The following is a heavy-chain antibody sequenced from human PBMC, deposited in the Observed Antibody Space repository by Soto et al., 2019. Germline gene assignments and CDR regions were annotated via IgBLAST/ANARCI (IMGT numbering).Heavy chain of an antibody. CDR2: IYYSGST. CDR1: GGSISSGGYY. D-gene: IGHD2-2*01. V-gene: IGHV4-31*03. J-gene: IGHJ4*02. Sequence: QVQLQESGPGLVKPSQTLSLTCTVSGGSISSGGYYWSWIRQHPGKGLEWIGYIYYSGSTYYNPXLKRRVTISVXXSXNXXSLKLSSVTAADTAVYYCARGDVVVPAATGDYFDYWGQGTLVTVSS. CDR3: ARGDVVVPAATGDYFDY.